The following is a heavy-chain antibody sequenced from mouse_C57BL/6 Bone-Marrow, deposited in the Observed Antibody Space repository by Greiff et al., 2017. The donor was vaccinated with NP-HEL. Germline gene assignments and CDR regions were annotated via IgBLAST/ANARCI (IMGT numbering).Heavy chain of an antibody. J-gene: IGHJ3*01. D-gene: IGHD1-1*01. CDR1: GYTFTDHT. Sequence: VKLMESDAELVKPGASVKISCKVSGYTFTDHTIHWMKQRPEQGLEWIGYIYPRDGSTKYNEKFKGKATLTADKSSSTAYMQLNSLTSEDSAVYFCARGDYGSSYRLLFAYWGQGTLVTVSA. CDR2: IYPRDGST. V-gene: IGHV1-78*01. CDR3: ARGDYGSSYRLLFAY.